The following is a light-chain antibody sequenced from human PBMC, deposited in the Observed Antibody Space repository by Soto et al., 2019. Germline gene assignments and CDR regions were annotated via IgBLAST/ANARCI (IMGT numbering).Light chain of an antibody. CDR3: TSYVGNDIWV. J-gene: IGLJ3*02. CDR1: SSDVGAYKY. CDR2: EVT. V-gene: IGLV2-8*01. Sequence: QSALTQPPSASGSPGQSVTISCTGTSSDVGAYKYVSWYQQHPGKAPKLMIYEVTKRPSGVPDRFSGSKSGNTASLTVSGLQAEDVADYYCTSYVGNDIWVFGGGTKLTVL.